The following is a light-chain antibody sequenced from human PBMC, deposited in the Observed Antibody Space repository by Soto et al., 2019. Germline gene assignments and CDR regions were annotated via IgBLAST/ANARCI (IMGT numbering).Light chain of an antibody. CDR2: EVD. CDR3: SSYTVINTAV. Sequence: QSALTQPASVSGSPGQSISISCTGSSSDVGVYNYVAWYQQKPGKAPKLLIYEVDNRPSGISHRFSGSKSGNTASLTISGLQTEDEADYYCSSYTVINTAVFGGGTKVTVL. V-gene: IGLV2-14*01. J-gene: IGLJ3*02. CDR1: SSDVGVYNY.